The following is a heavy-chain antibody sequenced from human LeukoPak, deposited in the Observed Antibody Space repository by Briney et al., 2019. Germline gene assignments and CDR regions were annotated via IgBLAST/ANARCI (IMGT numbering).Heavy chain of an antibody. CDR3: ARDREQQLVHPFDY. J-gene: IGHJ4*02. V-gene: IGHV4-39*07. Sequence: SETLSLTCTVSGGSISSSSYYWGWIRQPPGKGLEWIGSIYYSGSTYYNPSLKSRVTISVDTPKNQFSLKLSSVTAADTAVYYCARDREQQLVHPFDYWGQGTLVTVSS. D-gene: IGHD6-13*01. CDR1: GGSISSSSYY. CDR2: IYYSGST.